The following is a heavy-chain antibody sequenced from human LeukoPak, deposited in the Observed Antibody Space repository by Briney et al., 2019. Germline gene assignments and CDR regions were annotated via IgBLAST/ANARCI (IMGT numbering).Heavy chain of an antibody. CDR2: ITGSGGGS. CDR1: GITFSNYA. J-gene: IGHJ4*02. D-gene: IGHD1-20*01. CDR3: VRDHNWAFDY. V-gene: IGHV3-23*01. Sequence: GGSLRLSCAASGITFSNYAMIWVRQAPDKGLEWVAAITGSGGGSFYGDSAKGRFTISRDNSKNTLYLQMNSLRADDTAVYYCVRDHNWAFDYWGQGTLVTVSS.